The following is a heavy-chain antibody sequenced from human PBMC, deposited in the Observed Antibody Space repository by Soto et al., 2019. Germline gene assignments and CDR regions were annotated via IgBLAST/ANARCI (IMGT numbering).Heavy chain of an antibody. CDR1: GFTFSNYG. CDR3: TRGSKTFVGKRFAS. J-gene: IGHJ5*01. D-gene: IGHD3-10*01. CDR2: IKSDGTYT. V-gene: IGHV3-74*01. Sequence: HPGGSLRLSCAASGFTFSNYGMHWVRQAPGKGLVWVSRIKSDGTYTNYADSVKGRFTISRDNAQNTLYLQMNSLRADDTAVYYCTRGSKTFVGKRFASWGQGTLVPVSS.